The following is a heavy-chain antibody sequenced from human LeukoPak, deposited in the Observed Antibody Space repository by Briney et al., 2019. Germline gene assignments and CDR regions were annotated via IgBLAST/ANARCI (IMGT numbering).Heavy chain of an antibody. Sequence: GESLKISCKGSGYSFTSYWIGWVRQMPGKGLEWMGIIYPGDSDTRYSPSFQGQVTISADKSISTAYLQWSSLKASDTAMYYCARDCGGDCYSFLPSDAFDIWGQGTMVTVSS. CDR2: IYPGDSDT. J-gene: IGHJ3*02. V-gene: IGHV5-51*01. D-gene: IGHD2-21*02. CDR1: GYSFTSYW. CDR3: ARDCGGDCYSFLPSDAFDI.